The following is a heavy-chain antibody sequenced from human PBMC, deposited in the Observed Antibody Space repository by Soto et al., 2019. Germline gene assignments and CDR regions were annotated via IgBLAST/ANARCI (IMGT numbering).Heavy chain of an antibody. V-gene: IGHV3-30*18. J-gene: IGHJ4*02. CDR1: GFTFITYG. D-gene: IGHD4-4*01. CDR3: AKDYTDYTYSFDY. Sequence: GGSLRLSCAASGFTFITYGMHWVRQAPGKGLEWVAFISYDGSNKYYADSVKGRFTISRDNSKNTLYLQMNSLRAEDTAVYYCAKDYTDYTYSFDYWGQGTLVTVSS. CDR2: ISYDGSNK.